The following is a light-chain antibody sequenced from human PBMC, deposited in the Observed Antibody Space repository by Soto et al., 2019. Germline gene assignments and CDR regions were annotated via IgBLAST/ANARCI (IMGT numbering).Light chain of an antibody. Sequence: QSALTQPPSVSGSPGQSVAISCTGTSSDVGSYNRVSWYQQHPGAAPKLMIYAVSNRPSGVPDRFSGSKSGNTASLTISGLQAEDEADYYCNSYTGSSTNVFGTGTKLTVL. V-gene: IGLV2-18*02. CDR1: SSDVGSYNR. CDR3: NSYTGSSTNV. J-gene: IGLJ1*01. CDR2: AVS.